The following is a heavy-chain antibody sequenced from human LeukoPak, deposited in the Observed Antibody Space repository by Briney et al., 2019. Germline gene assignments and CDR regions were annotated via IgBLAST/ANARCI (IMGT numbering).Heavy chain of an antibody. CDR2: IYYSGST. Sequence: SETLSLTCTVSGGSISSYYWSWIRQPPGKGLEWIGYIYYSGSTNYNPSLKSRVTISVDTSKNQFSLKLSSVTAADTAVYYCARRGSYYSFDYWGQGTLVTVSS. J-gene: IGHJ4*02. CDR1: GGSISSYY. CDR3: ARRGSYYSFDY. D-gene: IGHD1-26*01. V-gene: IGHV4-59*08.